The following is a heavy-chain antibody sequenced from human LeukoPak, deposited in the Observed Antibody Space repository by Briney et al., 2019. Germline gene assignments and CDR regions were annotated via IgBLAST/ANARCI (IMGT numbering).Heavy chain of an antibody. D-gene: IGHD2-2*01. CDR1: GGSINSYY. J-gene: IGHJ4*02. V-gene: IGHV4-59*01. CDR2: IYYSGST. CDR3: ARAGYCSSTKCYEGLLFDY. Sequence: ASETLSLTCTVPGGSINSYYWSWMRQPPGKGLEWIGYIYYSGSTHYNPSLKSRVTMSVDTSKNQFSLKLNSVTAADTAVYYCARAGYCSSTKCYEGLLFDYWGQGTLVTVSS.